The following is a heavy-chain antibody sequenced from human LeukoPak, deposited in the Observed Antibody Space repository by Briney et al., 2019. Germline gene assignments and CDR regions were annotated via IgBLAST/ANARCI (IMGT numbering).Heavy chain of an antibody. D-gene: IGHD2-21*01. CDR1: GFTFSIYT. CDR2: ISTNSGTI. J-gene: IGHJ4*02. Sequence: PGGSLRLSCAASGFTFSIYTMNWVRQAPGKGLEWISYISTNSGTIWYADSVKGRFSISRDNAKNSLFLHMNSLRAEDTAVYYCAKSRAIDHWGQGTLVIVSS. V-gene: IGHV3-48*01. CDR3: AKSRAIDH.